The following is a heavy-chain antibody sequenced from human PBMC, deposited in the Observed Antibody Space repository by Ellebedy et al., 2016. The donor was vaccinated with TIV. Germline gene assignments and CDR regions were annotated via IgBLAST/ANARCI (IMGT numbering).Heavy chain of an antibody. CDR2: MWYHGRNT. D-gene: IGHD2-8*01. CDR3: ARDDDTNRRYSRFHH. V-gene: IGHV3-33*01. CDR1: GFTLTGYG. J-gene: IGHJ1*01. Sequence: PGGSLRLSCAASGFTLTGYGIHWVRQAPGKGLEWVAVMWYHGRNTYYADSVTSRFTVSRDTSKNTVYLQINSLRAEDTAVYFCARDDDTNRRYSRFHHWGLGTLVTVSS.